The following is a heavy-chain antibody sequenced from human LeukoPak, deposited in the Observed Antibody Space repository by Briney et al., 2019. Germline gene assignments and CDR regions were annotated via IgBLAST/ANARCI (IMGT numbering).Heavy chain of an antibody. D-gene: IGHD6-19*01. J-gene: IGHJ6*03. Sequence: GESLKISCKGSGYSFTSYWIGWVRQVPGKGLEWMGIIYPGDSDTRYSPSFQGQVTISADKSISTAYLQWSSLKASDTAMYYCARHIGYSSGWYASDYYYYYMDVWGKGTTVTISS. CDR1: GYSFTSYW. CDR3: ARHIGYSSGWYASDYYYYYMDV. V-gene: IGHV5-51*01. CDR2: IYPGDSDT.